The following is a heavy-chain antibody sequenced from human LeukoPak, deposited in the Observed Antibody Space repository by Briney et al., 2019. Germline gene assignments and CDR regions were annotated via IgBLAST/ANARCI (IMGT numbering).Heavy chain of an antibody. CDR2: IYASGST. D-gene: IGHD3-10*01. J-gene: IGHJ4*02. Sequence: PSETLSLTCPVSGGSLSNYYWSWVRQPAGVGLEWIGRIYASGSTNYNPSLKSRVTMSVATSNNQFSLNLSSATAAETAVYYCARTSARGAQFDYWGQGTLVTVSS. CDR1: GGSLSNYY. CDR3: ARTSARGAQFDY. V-gene: IGHV4-4*07.